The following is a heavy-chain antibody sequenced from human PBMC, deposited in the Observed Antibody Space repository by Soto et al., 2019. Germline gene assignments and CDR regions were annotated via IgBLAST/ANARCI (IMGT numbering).Heavy chain of an antibody. V-gene: IGHV3-23*01. CDR2: ISGSGGST. CDR3: AKDNWNDPMGYYYYGMDV. Sequence: GGSLRLSCAASGFTFSSYAMSWVRQAPWKGLEWVSAISGSGGSTYDADSVKGRFTISRDNSKNTLYLQMNSLRAEDTAVYYCAKDNWNDPMGYYYYGMDVWGQGTTVTVSS. J-gene: IGHJ6*02. CDR1: GFTFSSYA. D-gene: IGHD1-20*01.